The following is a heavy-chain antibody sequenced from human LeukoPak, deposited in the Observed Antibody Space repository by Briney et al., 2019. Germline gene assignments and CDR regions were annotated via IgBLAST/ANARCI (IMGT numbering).Heavy chain of an antibody. CDR3: ARDIGLQWLVRPSLPDI. V-gene: IGHV1-2*02. Sequence: ASVKVSCKASGYTFTDYYMHWVRQAPGQGLEWMGWINPNSGGTNYAQKFQGRVTMTRDTSISTAYMELSRLRSDDTAVYYCARDIGLQWLVRPSLPDIWGQGTMVTVSS. J-gene: IGHJ3*02. CDR1: GYTFTDYY. CDR2: INPNSGGT. D-gene: IGHD6-19*01.